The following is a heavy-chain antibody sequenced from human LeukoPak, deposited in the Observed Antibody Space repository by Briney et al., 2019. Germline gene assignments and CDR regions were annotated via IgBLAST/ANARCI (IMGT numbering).Heavy chain of an antibody. CDR1: GFTISSNY. J-gene: IGHJ4*02. D-gene: IGHD6-13*01. Sequence: GGSLRLSCAASGFTISSNYMSWVRQAPGKGLEWVSVIYRGGTTYYPDSVKGRFTISRDNSDNTNTLYLQMSSLRAEDTAVYYCATNAYSTGWYYFDYWGQGTLVTVSS. CDR3: ATNAYSTGWYYFDY. CDR2: IYRGGTT. V-gene: IGHV3-53*01.